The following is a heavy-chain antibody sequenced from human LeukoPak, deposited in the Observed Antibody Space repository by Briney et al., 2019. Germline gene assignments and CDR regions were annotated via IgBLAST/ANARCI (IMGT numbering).Heavy chain of an antibody. J-gene: IGHJ1*01. CDR2: ISSSGSTI. D-gene: IGHD3-22*01. V-gene: IGHV3-48*03. CDR3: ATTGDSSGYYYVEYFQH. CDR1: GFTFSSYE. Sequence: PGGSLRLSCAASGFTFSSYEMNWVRQAPGKGLEWVSYISSSGSTIYYADSVKGRFTISRDNAKNSLYLQMNSLRSEDTAVYYCATTGDSSGYYYVEYFQHWGQGTLVTVSS.